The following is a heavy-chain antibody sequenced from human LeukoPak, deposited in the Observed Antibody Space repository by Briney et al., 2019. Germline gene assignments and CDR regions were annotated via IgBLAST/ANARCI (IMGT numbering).Heavy chain of an antibody. V-gene: IGHV3-23*01. J-gene: IGHJ4*02. Sequence: GGSLRLSCAASGFTFNTYAMIWVRQAPGKGLEWVSAISGSGGSTYYADSVKGRFTISRDNSKNTLFLQMDSLRAEDTAVYYCAKGLEQRLVTRTGNDYWGQGTLVTVSS. CDR3: AKGLEQRLVTRTGNDY. CDR1: GFTFNTYA. CDR2: ISGSGGST. D-gene: IGHD6-13*01.